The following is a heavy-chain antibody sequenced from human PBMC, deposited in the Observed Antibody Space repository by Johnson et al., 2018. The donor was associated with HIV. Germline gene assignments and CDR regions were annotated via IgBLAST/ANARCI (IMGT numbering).Heavy chain of an antibody. CDR1: GFTFSSYG. Sequence: VQLVESGGGVVQPGRSLILSCAASGFTFSSYGMHWVRQAPGKGLEWVAVISYDGSNKYYTDSVKGRFTISRDNSKNTLYLQMNSLRAEDTAVYYCAKDGMGGNYWYAFDIWGQGTMVTVSS. CDR2: ISYDGSNK. J-gene: IGHJ3*02. CDR3: AKDGMGGNYWYAFDI. V-gene: IGHV3-30*18. D-gene: IGHD1-26*01.